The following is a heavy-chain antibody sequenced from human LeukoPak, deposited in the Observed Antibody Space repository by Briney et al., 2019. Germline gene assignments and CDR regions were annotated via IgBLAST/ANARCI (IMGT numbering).Heavy chain of an antibody. Sequence: PSETLSLTCTVSGGSISSYYWSWIRQHPGKGLEWIGYIYYSGSTNYNPSLKSRVTISVDTSKNQFSLKLSSVTAADTAVYYCARVGIAAAGHSFDYWGQGTLVTVSS. D-gene: IGHD6-13*01. V-gene: IGHV4-59*01. CDR1: GGSISSYY. CDR3: ARVGIAAAGHSFDY. CDR2: IYYSGST. J-gene: IGHJ4*02.